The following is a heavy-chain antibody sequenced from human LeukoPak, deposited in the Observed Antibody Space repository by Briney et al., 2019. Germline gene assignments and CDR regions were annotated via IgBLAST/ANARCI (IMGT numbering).Heavy chain of an antibody. CDR3: ARGGIAVAGTGFDY. V-gene: IGHV1-69*04. CDR1: GGTFSSYA. D-gene: IGHD6-19*01. CDR2: IIPILGIA. Sequence: SVKVSCKASGGTFSSYAISWVRQAPGQGLEWMGRIIPILGIANYAQKFQGRVTITADKSTSTAYMELSSLRSEDTAVYYCARGGIAVAGTGFDYWGQGTLVTVSS. J-gene: IGHJ4*02.